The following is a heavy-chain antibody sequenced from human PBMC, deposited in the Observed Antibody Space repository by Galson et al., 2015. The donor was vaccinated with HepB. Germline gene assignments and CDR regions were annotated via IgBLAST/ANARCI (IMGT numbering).Heavy chain of an antibody. J-gene: IGHJ5*02. CDR1: GFTFSRYW. V-gene: IGHV3-7*03. CDR2: IKQDGSEK. Sequence: SLRLSCAASGFTFSRYWMSWVRQAPGKGLEWVANIKQDGSEKYYVDSVKGRFTISRDNAKNSLYLQMNSLRAEDTAVYYCARALGTRIWRWFDPWGQGTLVTVSS. D-gene: IGHD2-15*01. CDR3: ARALGTRIWRWFDP.